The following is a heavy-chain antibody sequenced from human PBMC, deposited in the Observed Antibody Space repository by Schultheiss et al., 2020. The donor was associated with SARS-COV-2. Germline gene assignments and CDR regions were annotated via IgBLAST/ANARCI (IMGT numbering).Heavy chain of an antibody. Sequence: LSLTCAVYGGSFSDYYMSWIRQAPGKGLEWVSSISSSSSYIYYADSVKGRFTISRDNAKNSLYLQMNSLRAEDTAVYYCARDWGQWGSNDYWGQGTLVTVSS. CDR2: ISSSSSYI. CDR3: ARDWGQWGSNDY. V-gene: IGHV3-11*06. D-gene: IGHD3-16*01. J-gene: IGHJ4*02. CDR1: GGSFSDYY.